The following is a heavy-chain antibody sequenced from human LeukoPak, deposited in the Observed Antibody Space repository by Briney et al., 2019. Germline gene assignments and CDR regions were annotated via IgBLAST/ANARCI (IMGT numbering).Heavy chain of an antibody. D-gene: IGHD1-26*01. J-gene: IGHJ4*02. CDR1: GFTFSNYA. CDR2: ISGSDGST. V-gene: IGHV3-23*01. CDR3: AKGWEREEFDY. Sequence: GGSLRLSCAASGFTFSNYAMSWVRQAPGKGLEWVSAISGSDGSTNYADSVKGRFTISRDNSKNTLYLQMNSLRAEDTAVYYCAKGWEREEFDYWGQGTLVTVSS.